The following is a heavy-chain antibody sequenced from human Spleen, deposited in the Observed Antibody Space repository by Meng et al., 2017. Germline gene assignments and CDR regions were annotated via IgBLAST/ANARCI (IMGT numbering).Heavy chain of an antibody. Sequence: GESLKISCAASGFAFSSYALHRVRQAPGKGLEWVALMSYDGSNKCYADSVKGRFTVSRDNSKNTLYLQMNSLRAEDTAVYYCAREHSEAGAAAGAFDYWGQGTLVTVSS. CDR2: MSYDGSNK. J-gene: IGHJ4*02. CDR1: GFAFSSYA. D-gene: IGHD6-13*01. CDR3: AREHSEAGAAAGAFDY. V-gene: IGHV3-30*04.